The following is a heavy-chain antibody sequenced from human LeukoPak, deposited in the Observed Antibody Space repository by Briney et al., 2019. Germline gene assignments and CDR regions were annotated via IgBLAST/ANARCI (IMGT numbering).Heavy chain of an antibody. D-gene: IGHD3-16*01. Sequence: SETPSLTCTVSGGSISSGGYYWSWIRQHPGKGLEWIGYIYYSGSTYYNPSLKSRVTISVDTSKNQFSLKLSSVTAADTAVYYCARDVIPSRFYIWGQGTMVTVSS. CDR1: GGSISSGGYY. V-gene: IGHV4-31*03. J-gene: IGHJ3*02. CDR2: IYYSGST. CDR3: ARDVIPSRFYI.